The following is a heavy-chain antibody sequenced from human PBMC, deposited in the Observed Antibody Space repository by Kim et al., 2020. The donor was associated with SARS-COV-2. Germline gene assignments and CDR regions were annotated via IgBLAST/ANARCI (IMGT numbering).Heavy chain of an antibody. J-gene: IGHJ3*02. Sequence: KGRFSISRDNSKNTVYVQMNSLRAEDTAVYYCAKSAYYYDSSGYGRVAFDIWGQGTMVTVSS. CDR3: AKSAYYYDSSGYGRVAFDI. D-gene: IGHD3-22*01. V-gene: IGHV3-23*01.